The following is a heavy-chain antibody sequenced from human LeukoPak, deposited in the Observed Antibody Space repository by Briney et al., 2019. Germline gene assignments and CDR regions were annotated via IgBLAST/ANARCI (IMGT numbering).Heavy chain of an antibody. CDR2: INGRGDDK. D-gene: IGHD1-1*01. J-gene: IGHJ4*02. CDR3: VKMAGPERRHYSDS. Sequence: GGSLRLSCEGSGLTFSSHGMAWVRQDPGKGLEWVSGINGRGDDKYYAVSVKGRFTVSRDNSRNTLYLHMSALRAEDTAVYYCVKMAGPERRHYSDSWGPGILVSVSS. CDR1: GLTFSSHG. V-gene: IGHV3-23*01.